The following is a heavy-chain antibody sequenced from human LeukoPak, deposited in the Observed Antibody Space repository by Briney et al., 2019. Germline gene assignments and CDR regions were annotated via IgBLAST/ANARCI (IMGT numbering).Heavy chain of an antibody. J-gene: IGHJ2*01. CDR3: ARPNDYGDHAVPRPFDL. CDR1: GFTFSRYW. CDR2: IKQDGSET. D-gene: IGHD4-17*01. V-gene: IGHV3-7*01. Sequence: GGSLRLSCATSGFTFSRYWMTWVRQAPEKGLEWVANIKQDGSETYYVDSVKGRFTISRDNVKNSLYLQMNSMRSEDTAVYYCARPNDYGDHAVPRPFDLWGRGTLATVSS.